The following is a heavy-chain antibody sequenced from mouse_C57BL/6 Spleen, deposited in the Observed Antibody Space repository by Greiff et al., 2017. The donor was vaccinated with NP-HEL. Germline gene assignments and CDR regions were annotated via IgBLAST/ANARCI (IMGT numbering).Heavy chain of an antibody. CDR1: GFTFSDYY. V-gene: IGHV5-16*01. J-gene: IGHJ4*01. Sequence: VMLVESEGGLVQPGSSMKLSCTASGFTFSDYYMAWVRQVPEKGLEWVANINYDGSSTYYLDSLKSRFIISRDNAKNILYLQMSSLKSEDTATYYCARKYYAMDYWGQGTSVTVSS. CDR2: INYDGSST. CDR3: ARKYYAMDY.